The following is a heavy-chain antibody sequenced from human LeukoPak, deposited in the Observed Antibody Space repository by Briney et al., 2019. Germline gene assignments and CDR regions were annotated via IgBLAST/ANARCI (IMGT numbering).Heavy chain of an antibody. Sequence: SVKVSCKASGGTFSSYAISWVRQAPGQGLEWMGGIIPIFGTANYAQKFQGRVTITADESTSTAYMELSSLRSEDTAVYYCARGQSARGNRRIVGATNSDYWGQGTLVTVSS. V-gene: IGHV1-69*13. CDR3: ARGQSARGNRRIVGATNSDY. CDR2: IIPIFGTA. J-gene: IGHJ4*02. CDR1: GGTFSSYA. D-gene: IGHD1-26*01.